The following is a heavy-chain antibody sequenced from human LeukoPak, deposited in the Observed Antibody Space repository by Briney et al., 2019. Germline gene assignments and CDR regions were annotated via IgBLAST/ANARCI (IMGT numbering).Heavy chain of an antibody. V-gene: IGHV3-9*01. CDR1: GFTFDDYA. CDR2: ISWNSGSI. J-gene: IGHJ4*02. D-gene: IGHD1-1*01. CDR3: AKGPGTTMRHSPDY. Sequence: GRSLRLSCAASGFTFDDYAMHWVRQAPGKGLEWVSGISWNSGSIGYADSVKGRFTISRDNAKNSLYLQMNSLRAEDAALYYCAKGPGTTMRHSPDYWGQGTLVTVSS.